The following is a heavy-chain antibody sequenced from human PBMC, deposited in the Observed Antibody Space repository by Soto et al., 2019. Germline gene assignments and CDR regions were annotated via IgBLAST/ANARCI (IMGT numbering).Heavy chain of an antibody. CDR1: GDSVTSATYY. J-gene: IGHJ5*02. CDR2: IYYTGKT. V-gene: IGHV4-61*01. D-gene: IGHD6-19*01. Sequence: PSETLSRTCTVSGDSVTSATYYWSWIRQPPGRGPEWMGYIYYTGKTKFNPSLETRITMSVDTSKNQFFLKLTSVTAADTAVYFCATQRVAVAGLGLSWGQGTLVTVSS. CDR3: ATQRVAVAGLGLS.